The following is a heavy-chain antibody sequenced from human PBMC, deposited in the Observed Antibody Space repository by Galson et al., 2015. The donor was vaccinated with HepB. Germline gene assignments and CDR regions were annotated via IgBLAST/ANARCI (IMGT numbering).Heavy chain of an antibody. V-gene: IGHV4-30-2*01. J-gene: IGHJ4*02. CDR2: IFRSGST. D-gene: IGHD1-14*01. Sequence: TLSLTCAVSGDSISSRDYSWSWIRQPAGRGLELIGYIFRSGSTYYNPYLKSRVTITLDGSKNQFSLELTSVTSADTAIYYCVREPSSEYRFDFWGRGTLVTVSS. CDR1: GDSISSRDYS. CDR3: VREPSSEYRFDF.